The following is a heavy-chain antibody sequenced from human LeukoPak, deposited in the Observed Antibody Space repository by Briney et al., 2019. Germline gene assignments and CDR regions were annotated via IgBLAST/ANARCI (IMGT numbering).Heavy chain of an antibody. Sequence: SETLSLTCTVSGGSISSYYWSWIRQPAGKGLEWIGSVYYSGSTYYNPSLKGRVTMSVDTSKNQFSLELNSVTAADTAVYYCARRRAGSSLCDFWGQGTLVTVSS. J-gene: IGHJ4*02. D-gene: IGHD6-6*01. V-gene: IGHV4-59*04. CDR1: GGSISSYY. CDR2: VYYSGST. CDR3: ARRRAGSSLCDF.